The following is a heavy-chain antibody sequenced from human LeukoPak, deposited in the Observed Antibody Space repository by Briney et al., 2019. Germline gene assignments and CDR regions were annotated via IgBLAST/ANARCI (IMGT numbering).Heavy chain of an antibody. Sequence: PGRSLRLSCAASGFTFSSYVMHWVRQAPGKGLEWVAVVWYDGTNIHYVDSVKGRFTISRDNSKSTLYLQMNSLTAEDTAVYYCARGGYSGTYFFDYWGQGTPVTVSS. CDR3: ARGGYSGTYFFDY. CDR1: GFTFSSYV. V-gene: IGHV3-33*01. J-gene: IGHJ4*02. D-gene: IGHD1-26*01. CDR2: VWYDGTNI.